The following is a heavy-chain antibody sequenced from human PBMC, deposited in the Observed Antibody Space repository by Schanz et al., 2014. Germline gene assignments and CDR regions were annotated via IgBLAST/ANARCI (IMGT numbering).Heavy chain of an antibody. V-gene: IGHV1-46*01. CDR3: ARGPLGTSP. Sequence: QVHLVQSGAEVKKPGASVKVSCKASGYTFVSYSMHWVRQAPGQGLEWMGIINPSGGGTSYALRFQDRVTVTRDTSRSTVYMELRSLKSEDTAVYYCARGPLGTSPWGQGTLVTVSS. CDR1: GYTFVSYS. D-gene: IGHD5-12*01. CDR2: INPSGGGT. J-gene: IGHJ5*02.